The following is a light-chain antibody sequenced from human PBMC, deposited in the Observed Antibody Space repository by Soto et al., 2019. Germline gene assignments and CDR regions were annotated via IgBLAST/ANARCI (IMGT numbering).Light chain of an antibody. CDR3: DPGILLHT. J-gene: IGKJ5*01. CDR1: ESVDFH. V-gene: IGKV3D-11*02. CDR2: DAS. Sequence: SPAAVSFKKRKRATLSCRASESVDFHLAWYQQKPGQAPRLLIYDASVRATGTPARFSGSGSGTDFTLTISCLEADDLGVYYSDPGILLHTSGQGRLL.